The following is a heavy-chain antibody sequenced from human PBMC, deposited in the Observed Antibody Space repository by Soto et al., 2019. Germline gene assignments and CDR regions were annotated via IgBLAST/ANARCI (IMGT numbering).Heavy chain of an antibody. CDR2: TYYSGST. D-gene: IGHD3-16*02. V-gene: IGHV4-31*03. CDR1: GGSISSGGYY. J-gene: IGHJ6*03. CDR3: AGGRGVIVIGGHYMDV. Sequence: QVQLQESGPGLVKPSQTLSLTCTVSGGSISSGGYYWSWIRQHPGKGLEWIGYTYYSGSTYYNPSLKSRVTVSVDTSKNHFSLKLSAVTAADTAVYYGAGGRGVIVIGGHYMDVWGKGTTVTVSS.